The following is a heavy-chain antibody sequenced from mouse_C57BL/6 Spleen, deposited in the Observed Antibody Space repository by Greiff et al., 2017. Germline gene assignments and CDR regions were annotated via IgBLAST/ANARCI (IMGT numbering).Heavy chain of an antibody. V-gene: IGHV1-81*01. CDR2: IYPRSGNT. J-gene: IGHJ2*01. CDR1: GYTFTSYG. CDR3: ARGDYDEKDVDFDY. Sequence: QVQLQQSGAELARPGASVKLSCKASGYTFTSYGISWVKQRTGQGLEWIGEIYPRSGNTYYNEKFKGKATLTADKSSSTAYMELRSLTSEDSAVYFCARGDYDEKDVDFDYWGQGTTLTVSS. D-gene: IGHD2-4*01.